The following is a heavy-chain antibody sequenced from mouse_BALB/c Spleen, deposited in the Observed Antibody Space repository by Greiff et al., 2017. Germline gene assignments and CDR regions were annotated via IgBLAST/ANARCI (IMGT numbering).Heavy chain of an antibody. CDR3: ARWGTTVVNFDY. Sequence: VQLQQSGAELVRPGSSVKISCKASGYAFSSYWMNWVKQRPGQGLEWIGQIYPGDGDTNYNGKFKGKATLTADKSSSTAYMQLSSLTSEDSAVYFCARWGTTVVNFDYWGQGTTLTVSS. D-gene: IGHD1-1*01. J-gene: IGHJ2*01. CDR1: GYAFSSYW. V-gene: IGHV1-80*01. CDR2: IYPGDGDT.